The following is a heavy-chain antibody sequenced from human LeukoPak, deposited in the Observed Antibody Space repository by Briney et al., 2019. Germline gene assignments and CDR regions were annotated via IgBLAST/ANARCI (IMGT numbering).Heavy chain of an antibody. D-gene: IGHD3-22*01. V-gene: IGHV3-30*18. J-gene: IGHJ3*02. CDR3: AKDKDSSGFGAFDI. CDR2: ISYDGSNK. Sequence: PGGSLRLSCAASGFTFSSYGMHWVRQAPGKGLEWVAVISYDGSNKYYADSVKGRFTISRDNSKNTLYLQMNSLRAEDTAVYYCAKDKDSSGFGAFDIWGQGTMVTVSS. CDR1: GFTFSSYG.